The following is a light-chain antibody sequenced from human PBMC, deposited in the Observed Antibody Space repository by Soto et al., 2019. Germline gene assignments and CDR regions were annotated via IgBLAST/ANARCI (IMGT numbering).Light chain of an antibody. J-gene: IGKJ3*01. CDR3: QRYHSALLT. CDR2: AAS. CDR1: QDIRNY. Sequence: DIQMTQSPSSLSASVGDRVTMTRRASQDIRNYVAWYQQKPGEVPKLLIYAASTLQSGVPARFSGGGFGTDFTLTISGLRPEDVATYYCQRYHSALLTFGPGTKVDLK. V-gene: IGKV1-27*01.